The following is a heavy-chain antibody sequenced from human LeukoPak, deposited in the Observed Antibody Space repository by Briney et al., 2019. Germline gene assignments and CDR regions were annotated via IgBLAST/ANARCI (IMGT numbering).Heavy chain of an antibody. Sequence: ASVKVSCKASGYTFTGYYMHWVRQAPGQGLEWMGWINPNSGGTNYAQKFQGRVTMTRDTSISTAYMELSRLRSDDTAVYYCARDRHSSGRLGNWFDPWGQGTLVTVSS. CDR1: GYTFTGYY. J-gene: IGHJ5*02. CDR3: ARDRHSSGRLGNWFDP. V-gene: IGHV1-2*02. D-gene: IGHD6-19*01. CDR2: INPNSGGT.